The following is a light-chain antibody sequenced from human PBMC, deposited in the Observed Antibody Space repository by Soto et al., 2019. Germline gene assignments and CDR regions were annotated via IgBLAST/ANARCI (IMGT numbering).Light chain of an antibody. CDR2: DVS. CDR1: SSDVGAYSY. V-gene: IGLV2-11*01. J-gene: IGLJ2*01. CDR3: CSYAGRYLWL. Sequence: QSVLTQPRSVSGSPGQSVTISCTGTSSDVGAYSYVSWFQQHPGKAPKLMIYDVSNRPSGVPDRFSGSKSGNTASLTISGLQAEDEADYYCCSYAGRYLWLFGGGTKLTVL.